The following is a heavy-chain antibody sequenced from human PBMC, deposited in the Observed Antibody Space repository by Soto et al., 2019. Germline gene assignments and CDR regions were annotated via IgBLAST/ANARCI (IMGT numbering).Heavy chain of an antibody. Sequence: LRLSCTASGFTFSSYAMSWVRQAPGKGLEWVSAISGSGGNTYYADSVKGRFTISRDNSKNTLYLQMNSLRVEDTAVYYCAKGINIDYNSAWFYFDYWGQGTVVTVSS. D-gene: IGHD6-19*01. J-gene: IGHJ4*02. CDR1: GFTFSSYA. V-gene: IGHV3-23*01. CDR2: ISGSGGNT. CDR3: AKGINIDYNSAWFYFDY.